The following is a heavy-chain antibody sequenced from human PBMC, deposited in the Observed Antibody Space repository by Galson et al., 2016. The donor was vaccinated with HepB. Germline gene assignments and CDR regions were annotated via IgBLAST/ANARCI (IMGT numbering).Heavy chain of an antibody. CDR1: GYSFGSYW. CDR3: ARHETGYRGWFDDYFYYMDV. V-gene: IGHV5-51*01. CDR2: IYPGDSDT. Sequence: QSGAEVKKPGESLKISCRASGYSFGSYWIGWLRQMPGKGLEWMGIIYPGDSDTKYSPSFRGQVTISVDKSISTAYLQWSSLKASDSAMYYCARHETGYRGWFDDYFYYMDVWGKGTTVTVSS. D-gene: IGHD6-19*01. J-gene: IGHJ6*03.